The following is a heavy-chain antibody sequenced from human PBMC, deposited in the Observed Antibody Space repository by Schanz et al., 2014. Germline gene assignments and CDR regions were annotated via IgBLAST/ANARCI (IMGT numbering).Heavy chain of an antibody. D-gene: IGHD3-9*01. CDR2: IIPSLGLA. Sequence: QVQLVQSGDEVKKPGASVKVSCKTSGYTFSSYGITWVRQAPGQGLEWMGWIIPSLGLAKYEQKFQDKVTITADTSTTTAYMELSGLRSDDTAVYYCARVQDDILTGSEYYYGMDVWGQGTTVTVSS. V-gene: IGHV1-69*10. J-gene: IGHJ6*02. CDR3: ARVQDDILTGSEYYYGMDV. CDR1: GYTFSSYG.